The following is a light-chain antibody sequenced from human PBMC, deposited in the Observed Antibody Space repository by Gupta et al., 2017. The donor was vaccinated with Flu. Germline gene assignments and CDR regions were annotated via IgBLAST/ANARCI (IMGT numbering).Light chain of an antibody. CDR2: DAP. J-gene: IGKJ5*01. CDR1: QSVSSY. Sequence: GSLSLSPGERATLSCMASQSVSSYLARYQHKPVQAPRLLIYDAPNMATGLPARFSGSRSRPDFTLTISIREPEDFTVYYCLQRSNWPPVTFGQGTRLEIQ. CDR3: LQRSNWPPVT. V-gene: IGKV3-11*01.